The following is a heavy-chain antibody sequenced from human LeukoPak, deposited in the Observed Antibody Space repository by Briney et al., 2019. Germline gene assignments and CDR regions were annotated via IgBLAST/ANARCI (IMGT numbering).Heavy chain of an antibody. V-gene: IGHV1-46*01. J-gene: IGHJ4*02. D-gene: IGHD4-17*01. CDR2: INPSGGST. CDR1: GYTFTSYY. CDR3: ATLYGDPTAYFDY. Sequence: ASVKVSCKASGYTFTSYYMHWVRQAPGQGLEWMGIINPSGGSTSYAQKFQGRVTMTRDMSTSTVYMELSSLRSEDTAVYYCATLYGDPTAYFDYWGQGTLVTVSS.